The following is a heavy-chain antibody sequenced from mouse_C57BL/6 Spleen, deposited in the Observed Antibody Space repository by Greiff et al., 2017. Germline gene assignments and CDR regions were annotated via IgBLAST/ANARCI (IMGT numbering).Heavy chain of an antibody. J-gene: IGHJ4*01. CDR3: ASGLRRRGYYAMEY. D-gene: IGHD2-2*01. CDR2: IDPSDSYT. V-gene: IGHV1-59*01. Sequence: QVQLQQPGAELVRPGTSVKLSCKASGYTFTSYWMHWVKQRPGQGLEWIGVIDPSDSYTNYNQKFKSKATLTVDTSSSTAYMQLSSLTSEDSAVYYCASGLRRRGYYAMEYWGQGASVSVAS. CDR1: GYTFTSYW.